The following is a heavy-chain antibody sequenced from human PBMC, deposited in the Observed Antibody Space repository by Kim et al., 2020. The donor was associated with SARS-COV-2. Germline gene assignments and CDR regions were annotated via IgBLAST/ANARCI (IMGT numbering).Heavy chain of an antibody. CDR1: GGTFSSYA. CDR3: ARVPGLWSGPDPSYWYFDL. Sequence: SVKVSCKASGGTFSSYAISWVRQAPGQGLEWMGGIIPIFGTANYAQKFQGRVTITADESTSTAYMELSSLRSEDTAVYYCARVPGLWSGPDPSYWYFDLWGRGTLVTVSS. V-gene: IGHV1-69*13. CDR2: IIPIFGTA. D-gene: IGHD3-3*01. J-gene: IGHJ2*01.